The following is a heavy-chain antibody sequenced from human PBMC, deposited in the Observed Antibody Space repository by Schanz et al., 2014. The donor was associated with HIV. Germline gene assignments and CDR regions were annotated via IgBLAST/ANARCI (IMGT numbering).Heavy chain of an antibody. J-gene: IGHJ4*02. Sequence: QVQLVQSGAEVKKPGASVKVSCKASGYTFTGYYMHWVRQAPGQGLEWMGWISGYKGNTNYAQKLQGRVTMTRDTSISTAYMELSRLRSDDTAVYYCARLELLEWGQGTLVTVSS. CDR2: ISGYKGNT. CDR3: ARLELLE. V-gene: IGHV1-2*02. D-gene: IGHD1-7*01. CDR1: GYTFTGYY.